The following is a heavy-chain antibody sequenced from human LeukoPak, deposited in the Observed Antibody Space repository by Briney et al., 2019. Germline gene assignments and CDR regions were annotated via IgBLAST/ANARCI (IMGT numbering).Heavy chain of an antibody. Sequence: GSLRLSCAASGFSFSSTWMTWVRQPPGKGLELVSNINIDGSQRYHAYSVEGRFTISRDNVKNTLYLQMNSLRVEDTAVYYCARDPGWGALDYWGQGALVIVSS. CDR1: GFSFSSTW. J-gene: IGHJ4*02. D-gene: IGHD3-16*01. V-gene: IGHV3-7*03. CDR2: INIDGSQR. CDR3: ARDPGWGALDY.